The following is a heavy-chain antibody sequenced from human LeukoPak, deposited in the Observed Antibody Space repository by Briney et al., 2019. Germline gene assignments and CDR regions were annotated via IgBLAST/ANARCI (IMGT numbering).Heavy chain of an antibody. CDR3: AKDSAKKYDDY. D-gene: IGHD2/OR15-2a*01. CDR2: ISGSDGST. J-gene: IGHJ4*02. CDR1: GFTFSSYA. Sequence: GGSLRLSCAASGFTFSSYAMSWVRQAPGKGLEWVTGISGSDGSTNYADSVKGRFTISRENSKNTLYLQMNSLRAEDTAVYYCAKDSAKKYDDYWGQGTLVTVSS. V-gene: IGHV3-23*01.